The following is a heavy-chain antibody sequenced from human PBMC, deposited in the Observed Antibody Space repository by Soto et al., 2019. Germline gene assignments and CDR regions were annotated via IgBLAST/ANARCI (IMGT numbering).Heavy chain of an antibody. CDR2: IIPVFGTP. Sequence: QVQLVQSGAEVKKPGSSVKVSCQTSGGTFTTSTISWVRQAPGQGLEWMGGIIPVFGTPSYAQKCQGRVTMLADKSASTAYMELRNLRSEDTAMYYCARPADYVSGFSQWGQGTLVTVSS. V-gene: IGHV1-69*06. J-gene: IGHJ4*02. CDR1: GGTFTTST. CDR3: ARPADYVSGFSQ. D-gene: IGHD3-16*01.